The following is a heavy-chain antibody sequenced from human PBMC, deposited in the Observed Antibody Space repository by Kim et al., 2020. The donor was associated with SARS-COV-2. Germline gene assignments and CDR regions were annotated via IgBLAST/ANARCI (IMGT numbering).Heavy chain of an antibody. V-gene: IGHV7-4-1*02. J-gene: IGHJ5*02. CDR1: GYTFSSYG. D-gene: IGHD3-10*01. CDR3: ARRLVARGVTYNWFDP. CDR2: INTNTGNP. Sequence: ASVKVSCKASGYTFSSYGLNWVRQAPGQGLEWMGWINTNTGNPMYAQGFTGRFVFSLDTSVSTAYLQITSLKAEDTAVYYCARRLVARGVTYNWFDPWGQGTLVTVSS.